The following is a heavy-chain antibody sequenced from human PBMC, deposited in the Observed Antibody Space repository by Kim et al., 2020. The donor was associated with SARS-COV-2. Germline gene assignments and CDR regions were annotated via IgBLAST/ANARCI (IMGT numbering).Heavy chain of an antibody. D-gene: IGHD2-8*02. CDR1: GFTFSSYA. J-gene: IGHJ4*03. V-gene: IGHV3-23*01. Sequence: GGSLRLSCAASGFTFSSYAMNWVRQAPGKGLEWVSVIGGSGYHTYYADSVKGRFTISRDNSKNTLFLQMNSLRAEDTAIYYCVNSTDSRSFDYWGQGTL. CDR3: VNSTDSRSFDY. CDR2: IGGSGYHT.